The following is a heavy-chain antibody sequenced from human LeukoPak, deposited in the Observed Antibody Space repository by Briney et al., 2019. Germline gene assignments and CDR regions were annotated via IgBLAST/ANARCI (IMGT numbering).Heavy chain of an antibody. CDR2: IRQDGSEK. D-gene: IGHD6-19*01. CDR1: GFTFSSYW. J-gene: IGHJ4*02. V-gene: IGHV3-7*01. Sequence: SGGSLRLSCAASGFTFSSYWMSWVRQAPGKGLEWVANIRQDGSEKYYVDSVKGRFTISRDNAKNSLYLQMNSLRAEDTAVYYCARDSPYSSGWYYFDYWGQGTLVTVSS. CDR3: ARDSPYSSGWYYFDY.